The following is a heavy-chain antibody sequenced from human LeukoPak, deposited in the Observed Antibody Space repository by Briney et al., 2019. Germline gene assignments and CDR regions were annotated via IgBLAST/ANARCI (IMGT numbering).Heavy chain of an antibody. J-gene: IGHJ4*01. CDR1: GFTFSSYS. D-gene: IGHD3-22*01. V-gene: IGHV3-21*01. CDR2: ISSSSSYI. CDR3: ARLQPGYYYDSSGYYPIDY. Sequence: PGGSLRLSCAASGFTFSSYSMNGVRQAPGKGLEWVSSISSSSSYIYYADLVKGRFTISRDNAKNSLYLQMNSLRAEDTAVYYCARLQPGYYYDSSGYYPIDYWGQEPWSPSPQ.